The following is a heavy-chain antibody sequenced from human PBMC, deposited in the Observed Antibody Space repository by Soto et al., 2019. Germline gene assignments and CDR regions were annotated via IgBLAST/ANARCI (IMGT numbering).Heavy chain of an antibody. J-gene: IGHJ6*02. CDR1: GFTFSRNA. V-gene: IGHV3-30-3*01. CDR2: ISFDGNNQ. CDR3: ARDREYSGFYYGMDV. Sequence: QEQLVQSGGGVVQPGRSLRLSCEASGFTFSRNAMHWVRQAPGEGLEWVAVISFDGNNQYYTDSVKGRFTISRDNSKNTLDLQMNSLRREDTAVYYCARDREYSGFYYGMDVWGQGTTVTVSS. D-gene: IGHD5-12*01.